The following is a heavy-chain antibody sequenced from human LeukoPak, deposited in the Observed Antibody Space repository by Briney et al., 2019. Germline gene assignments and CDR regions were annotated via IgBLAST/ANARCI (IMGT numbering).Heavy chain of an antibody. CDR1: GYSFTSYY. D-gene: IGHD5-24*01. V-gene: IGHV1-46*01. CDR3: ARDGGDGYKANWFDT. Sequence: ASVKVSCKASGYSFTSYYMHWVRQAPGQGLEWMGIINPSRGSTSQAQTFQGRVTMTRDMSTSTVSMELSSLRSEDTAVYYCARDGGDGYKANWFDTWGQGTLVTVSS. J-gene: IGHJ5*02. CDR2: INPSRGST.